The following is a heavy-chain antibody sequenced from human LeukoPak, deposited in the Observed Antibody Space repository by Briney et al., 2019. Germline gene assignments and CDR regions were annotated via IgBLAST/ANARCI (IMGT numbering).Heavy chain of an antibody. CDR3: ARGVRYYFGHDWFDP. Sequence: ASVKVSCKASGYTFTSYDINWVRQATGQGLEWMGWMNPNSGNTGYAQKFQGRVTMTRNTSISTAYMELSGLRSEDTAVYYCARGVRYYFGHDWFDPWGQGTLVTVSS. V-gene: IGHV1-8*01. CDR2: MNPNSGNT. CDR1: GYTFTSYD. D-gene: IGHD3-10*01. J-gene: IGHJ5*02.